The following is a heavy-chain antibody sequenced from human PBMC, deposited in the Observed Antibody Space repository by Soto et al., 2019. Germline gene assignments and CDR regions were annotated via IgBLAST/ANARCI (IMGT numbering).Heavy chain of an antibody. CDR3: ARDLTYDSSGYPFDY. CDR1: GFTFRSHW. Sequence: GGSLRLSCAASGFTFRSHWMSWVRQAPGKGLEWVANIKQDGSEKYYVDSVKGRFTISRDNAKNSLYLQMNSLRAEDTAVYYCARDLTYDSSGYPFDYWGQGTLVTVSS. V-gene: IGHV3-7*01. J-gene: IGHJ4*02. D-gene: IGHD3-22*01. CDR2: IKQDGSEK.